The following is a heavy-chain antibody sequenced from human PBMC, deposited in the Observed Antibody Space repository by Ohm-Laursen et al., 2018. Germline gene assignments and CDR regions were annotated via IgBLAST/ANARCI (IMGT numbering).Heavy chain of an antibody. CDR1: GFTFDDHY. Sequence: SLRLSCTAPGFTFDDHYMDWVRQAPGKGLESVARSRDKANSYTTAYVASVKGRFSISRDDSENSLYLQMNSLKTEDTAVYYCARTRNFQPYDVWGQGTMVIVSS. CDR2: SRDKANSYTT. D-gene: IGHD2/OR15-2a*01. CDR3: ARTRNFQPYDV. V-gene: IGHV3-72*01. J-gene: IGHJ3*01.